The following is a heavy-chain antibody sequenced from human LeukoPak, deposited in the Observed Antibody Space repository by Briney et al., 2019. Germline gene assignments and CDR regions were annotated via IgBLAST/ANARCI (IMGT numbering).Heavy chain of an antibody. J-gene: IGHJ4*02. CDR3: ARETGGAVGSTDFDY. D-gene: IGHD3-10*01. Sequence: GGSLRLSCAASGFTFSSYAIHWVRQAPGKGLEWVAVISYDGSNKYYADSVKGRFAISRDNSKNTLYLQMNSLRAEDTAVYYCARETGGAVGSTDFDYWGQGTLVTVSS. CDR1: GFTFSSYA. CDR2: ISYDGSNK. V-gene: IGHV3-30*09.